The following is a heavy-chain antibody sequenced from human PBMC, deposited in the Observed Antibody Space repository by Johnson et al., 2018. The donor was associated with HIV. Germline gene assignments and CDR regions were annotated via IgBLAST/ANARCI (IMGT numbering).Heavy chain of an antibody. CDR3: ARVYSNYEGAAASYPFDI. CDR1: GFTFSNYG. J-gene: IGHJ3*02. D-gene: IGHD4-11*01. Sequence: QVQLVESGGGVVQPGRSLRLSCAASGFTFSNYGMHWVHQAPGKGLEWVAVISSDGGNKYYADSVKGRFTISRDNSKNTLYLQMNSLRAEDTAVYYCARVYSNYEGAAASYPFDIWGQGTMVTVSS. CDR2: ISSDGGNK. V-gene: IGHV3-30*03.